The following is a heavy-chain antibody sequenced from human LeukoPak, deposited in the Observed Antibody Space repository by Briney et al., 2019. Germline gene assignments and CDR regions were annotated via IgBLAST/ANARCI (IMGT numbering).Heavy chain of an antibody. V-gene: IGHV1-2*02. D-gene: IGHD3-22*01. J-gene: IGHJ4*02. CDR3: ARSPWYYYDSSIGYYFDY. CDR2: INPNSGGT. CDR1: GYTFTGYY. Sequence: ASMKVSCKASGYTFTGYYMHWVRQAPGQGLEWMGWINPNSGGTNYARKFQGRVTMTRDTSISTAYMELSRLRSDDTAVYYCARSPWYYYDSSIGYYFDYWGQGTLVTVSS.